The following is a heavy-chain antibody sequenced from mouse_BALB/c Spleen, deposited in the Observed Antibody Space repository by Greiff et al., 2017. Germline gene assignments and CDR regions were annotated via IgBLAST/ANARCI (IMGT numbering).Heavy chain of an antibody. Sequence: QVQLQQSGAELVKPGASVKLSCKASGYTFTSYYMYWVKQRPGQGLEWIGEINPSNGGTNFNEKFKSKATLTVDKSSSTAYMQLSSLTSEDSAVYYCTRHGYYGFAYWGQGTLVTVSA. CDR1: GYTFTSYY. CDR2: INPSNGGT. V-gene: IGHV1S81*02. D-gene: IGHD2-3*01. CDR3: TRHGYYGFAY. J-gene: IGHJ3*01.